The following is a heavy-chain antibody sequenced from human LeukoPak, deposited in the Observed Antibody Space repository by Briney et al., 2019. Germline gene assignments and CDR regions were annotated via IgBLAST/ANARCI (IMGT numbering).Heavy chain of an antibody. Sequence: VASVKVSCKASGYIFTGYAMHWVRQAPGQSLEWMGWINAGTGDTGYSPKFQGRVTITRDTSATTAYMVLSSLRSEDTAMYYCTRDISTILLWVGEPHAFDIWGQGTMVTVSS. CDR1: GYIFTGYA. V-gene: IGHV1-3*01. CDR2: INAGTGDT. CDR3: TRDISTILLWVGEPHAFDI. J-gene: IGHJ3*02. D-gene: IGHD3-10*01.